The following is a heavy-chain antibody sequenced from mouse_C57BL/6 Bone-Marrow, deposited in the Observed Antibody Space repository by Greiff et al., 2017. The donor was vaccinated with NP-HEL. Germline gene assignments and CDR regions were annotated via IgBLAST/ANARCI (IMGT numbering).Heavy chain of an antibody. V-gene: IGHV1-53*01. Sequence: QVQLKQPGTELVKPGASVKLSCKASGYTFTSYWMHWVKQRPGQGLEWIGNINPSNGGTNYNEKFKSKATLTVDKSSSTAYMQLSSLTSEDSAVYYCARFIYDGYPWYFDVWGTGTTVTVSS. CDR3: ARFIYDGYPWYFDV. J-gene: IGHJ1*03. CDR1: GYTFTSYW. D-gene: IGHD2-3*01. CDR2: INPSNGGT.